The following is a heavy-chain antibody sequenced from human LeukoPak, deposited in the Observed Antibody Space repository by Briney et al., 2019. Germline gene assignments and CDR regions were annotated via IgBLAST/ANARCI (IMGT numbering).Heavy chain of an antibody. D-gene: IGHD2-2*02. Sequence: ASVKVSCKASGYTFTSYGISWVRQAPGQGLEWMGWISAYNGNTNYAQKLQGRVTMTTDTSTSTAYMELRSLRSDDTAVYYCARGGYCSSTSCYTQAGYYYYGMDVWGQGTTVTVSS. CDR2: ISAYNGNT. CDR3: ARGGYCSSTSCYTQAGYYYYGMDV. V-gene: IGHV1-18*01. J-gene: IGHJ6*02. CDR1: GYTFTSYG.